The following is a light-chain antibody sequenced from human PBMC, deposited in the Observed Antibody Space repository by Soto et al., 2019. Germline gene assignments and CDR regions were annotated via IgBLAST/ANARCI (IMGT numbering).Light chain of an antibody. CDR2: DVI. Sequence: QSVLIQPRSVSGSPGQSVTISCTGTSRDVGVYKYVSWYRQYPGKAPKLMIYDVITRPSGVPDRFSGSKSGNTASLTISGLQADEEADYYCCSYAGDYTFVFGTGTKLTVL. CDR3: CSYAGDYTFV. V-gene: IGLV2-11*01. CDR1: SRDVGVYKY. J-gene: IGLJ1*01.